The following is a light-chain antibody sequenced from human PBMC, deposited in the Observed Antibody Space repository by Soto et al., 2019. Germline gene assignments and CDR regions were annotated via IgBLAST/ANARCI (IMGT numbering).Light chain of an antibody. CDR3: QQYNSYSPLFT. Sequence: DIQMTQPPSTLSASVGDRVTITCRASQSISSWLAWYQQKPGKAPKLLIYKASSLESGVPSRFSGSGSGTEFTLTISSLQPDDFATYYCQQYNSYSPLFTFGPGTKVDIK. CDR2: KAS. J-gene: IGKJ3*01. V-gene: IGKV1-5*03. CDR1: QSISSW.